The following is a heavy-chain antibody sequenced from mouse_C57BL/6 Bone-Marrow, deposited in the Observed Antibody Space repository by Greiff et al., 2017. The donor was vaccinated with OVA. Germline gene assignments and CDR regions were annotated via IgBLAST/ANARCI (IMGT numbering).Heavy chain of an antibody. D-gene: IGHD1-1*01. CDR1: GYTFTSYW. V-gene: IGHV1-55*01. CDR2: IYPGSGST. J-gene: IGHJ3*01. CDR3: ARGYYGSRPAFAY. Sequence: QVQLQQPGAELVKPGASVKMSCKASGYTFTSYWIIWVKQRPGQGLEWIGDIYPGSGSTNYNEKFKSKATLTVDTSSSTAYMQLSSLTSEDSAVYYCARGYYGSRPAFAYWGQGTLVTVSA.